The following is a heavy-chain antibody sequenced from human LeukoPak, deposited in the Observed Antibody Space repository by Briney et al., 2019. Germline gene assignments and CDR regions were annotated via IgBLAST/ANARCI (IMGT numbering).Heavy chain of an antibody. CDR1: GFTFSSYA. CDR2: FSASGGNT. J-gene: IGHJ5*02. Sequence: GGSLRLSCAASGFTFSSYAMSWVRQAPGKGLEWVSTFSASGGNTYYADSVKGRFTISRDNAKNSLYLQMNSLRAEDTAVYYCARALTYYYDTSGGKNWFDPWGQGTLVTVSS. CDR3: ARALTYYYDTSGGKNWFDP. V-gene: IGHV3-23*01. D-gene: IGHD3-22*01.